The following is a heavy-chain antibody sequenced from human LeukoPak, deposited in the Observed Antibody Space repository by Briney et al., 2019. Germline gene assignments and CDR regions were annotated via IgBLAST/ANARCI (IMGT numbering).Heavy chain of an antibody. J-gene: IGHJ5*01. Sequence: SETLSLTCTASGGSISSSHWSWLRQPPGKGLEWIGYIYSSRSTNYNPSLKSRVTISRDTSKNQFSLRLTSVTAADTAVYFCARHGADDWFDSWGQGTLVTVSS. CDR3: ARHGADDWFDS. CDR2: IYSSRST. CDR1: GGSISSSH. V-gene: IGHV4-59*08.